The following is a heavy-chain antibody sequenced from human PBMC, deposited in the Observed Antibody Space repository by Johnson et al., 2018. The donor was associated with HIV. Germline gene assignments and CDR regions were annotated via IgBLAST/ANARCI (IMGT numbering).Heavy chain of an antibody. Sequence: QVQLVESGGGVVQPGRSLRLSCAASGFTFSNYGMHWVRQAPGKGLEWVAVTWFDGSNKYSSASVKGRFTISRDNSKSTLYLQMNSLRAEDTAVYYCAGGYGSGSGDAFDIWGQGTMVTVSS. CDR2: TWFDGSNK. J-gene: IGHJ3*02. CDR3: AGGYGSGSGDAFDI. CDR1: GFTFSNYG. V-gene: IGHV3-33*01. D-gene: IGHD3-10*01.